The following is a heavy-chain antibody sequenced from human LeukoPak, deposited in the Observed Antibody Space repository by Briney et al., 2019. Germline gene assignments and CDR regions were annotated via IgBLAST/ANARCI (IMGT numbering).Heavy chain of an antibody. J-gene: IGHJ4*02. V-gene: IGHV3-7*01. CDR1: GFTFSSYW. CDR3: AREEYYDSSGYYIDY. CDR2: IKPDGTEK. D-gene: IGHD3-22*01. Sequence: GGSLRLSCAASGFTFSSYWMTWVRQAPGRGLEWVANIKPDGTEKYYVDSMEGRFTISRDNAKNSLYLQMNSLRAEDTAVYHCAREEYYDSSGYYIDYWGQGTLVTVPS.